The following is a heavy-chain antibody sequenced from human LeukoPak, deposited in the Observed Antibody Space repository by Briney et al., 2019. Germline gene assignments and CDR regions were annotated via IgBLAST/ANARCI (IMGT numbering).Heavy chain of an antibody. V-gene: IGHV3-21*01. J-gene: IGHJ6*02. CDR3: ARDPTPRYCSGGSRYTRYGMNV. Sequence: PGGSLRLSCAASGFTFSSYTMNCGRQALGKGLGWVSSISSMSSYIYYADSVKGRLTISRDNDKNSLYLQMNSLRAEDTAVYYSARDPTPRYCSGGSRYTRYGMNVWGQGTTVTVSS. D-gene: IGHD2-15*01. CDR1: GFTFSSYT. CDR2: ISSMSSYI.